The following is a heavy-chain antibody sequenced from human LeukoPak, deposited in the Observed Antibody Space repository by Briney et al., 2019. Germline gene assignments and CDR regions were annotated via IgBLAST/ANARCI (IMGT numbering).Heavy chain of an antibody. D-gene: IGHD5-12*01. CDR3: ARVYSGYDLGY. CDR2: IYHSGST. Sequence: SETLSLTCTVSGGSISSGGYYWSWIRQPPGKDLEWIGYIYHSGSTYYNPSLKSRVTISVDRSKNQFSLKLSSVTAADTAVYYCARVYSGYDLGYWGQGTLVTVSS. J-gene: IGHJ4*02. CDR1: GGSISSGGYY. V-gene: IGHV4-30-2*01.